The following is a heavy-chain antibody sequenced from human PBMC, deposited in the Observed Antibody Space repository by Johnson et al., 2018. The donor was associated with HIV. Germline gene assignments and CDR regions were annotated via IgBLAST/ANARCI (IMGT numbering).Heavy chain of an antibody. CDR1: GFTFSSSA. CDR2: ISYDGSNK. D-gene: IGHD6-6*01. CDR3: ARDREQLVRYAFDI. J-gene: IGHJ3*02. Sequence: QVQLVESGGGVVQPGRSLRLSCAASGFTFSSSAMHWVRQAPGKGLEWVAVISYDGSNKYYADSVKGRFTISRDNSKNTLYLQMNSLRAEDTAVYYCARDREQLVRYAFDIWGQGTMVTVSS. V-gene: IGHV3-30*04.